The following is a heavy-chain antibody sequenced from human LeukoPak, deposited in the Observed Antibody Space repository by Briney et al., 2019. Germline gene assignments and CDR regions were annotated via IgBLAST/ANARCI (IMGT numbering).Heavy chain of an antibody. CDR3: AKGSSGWYGLGYFDY. J-gene: IGHJ4*02. D-gene: IGHD6-19*01. V-gene: IGHV3-23*01. CDR2: ISGSGGST. Sequence: GGSLRLSCAASGFTFSSYGMSWVRQAPGKGLEWVSAISGSGGSTYYADSVKGRFTISRDNSKNTLYLQMNSLRAEDTAVYYCAKGSSGWYGLGYFDYWGQGTLVTVSS. CDR1: GFTFSSYG.